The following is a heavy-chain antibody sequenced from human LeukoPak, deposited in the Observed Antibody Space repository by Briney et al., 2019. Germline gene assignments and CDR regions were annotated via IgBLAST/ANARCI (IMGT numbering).Heavy chain of an antibody. CDR1: GGSISSYY. CDR3: ARAPVGANYYFDY. D-gene: IGHD1-26*01. J-gene: IGHJ4*02. Sequence: SETLSLTCTVSGGSISSYYWSWIRQPPGKGLEWIGYIYYSGSTNYNPSLKSRVTISVDTSKNQFSLKLSSVTAADTAVYYCARAPVGANYYFDYWGQGTLVTVSS. V-gene: IGHV4-59*01. CDR2: IYYSGST.